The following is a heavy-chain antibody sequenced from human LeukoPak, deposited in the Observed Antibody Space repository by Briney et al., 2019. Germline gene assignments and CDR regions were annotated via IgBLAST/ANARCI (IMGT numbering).Heavy chain of an antibody. CDR3: AVGPFRGPLDY. CDR1: GFTFSDYF. D-gene: IGHD3-10*01. V-gene: IGHV3-11*01. CDR2: ISSSGSII. J-gene: IGHJ4*02. Sequence: GGSLRLSCAASGFTFSDYFMTWIRQAPGKGLEWVSYISSSGSIIYYADSVKGRFTISRDNAKNSLYLQMNSLRAEDTAVYYCAVGPFRGPLDYWGQGTLVTVSS.